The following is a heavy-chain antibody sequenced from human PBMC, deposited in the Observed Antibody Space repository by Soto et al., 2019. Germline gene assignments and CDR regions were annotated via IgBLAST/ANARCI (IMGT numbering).Heavy chain of an antibody. CDR2: IYYSGST. D-gene: IGHD1-26*01. CDR1: CGSISSSSYY. V-gene: IGHV4-39*01. Sequence: PSETLSLTCTVSCGSISSSSYYWGWIRQPPGKGLEWIGSIYYSGSTYYNPSLKSRVTISVDTSKNQFSLKLSSVTAADTAVYYCARQYSGSYYGYYGMDVWGQGTTVTVSS. CDR3: ARQYSGSYYGYYGMDV. J-gene: IGHJ6*02.